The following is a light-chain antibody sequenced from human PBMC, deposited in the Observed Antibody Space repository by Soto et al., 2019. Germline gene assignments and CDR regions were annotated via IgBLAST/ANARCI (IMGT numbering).Light chain of an antibody. V-gene: IGKV1-39*01. CDR3: QQYNNWPRT. CDR1: QSISSY. Sequence: DIQMSQSPSSLSASVGDRVTITCRASQSISSYLNWYQQKPGKAPKLLIYAASSLQSGVPSRFSGSGSGTDFTPTINSLQSEDFAVYYCQQYNNWPRTFGQGTKVDIK. CDR2: AAS. J-gene: IGKJ1*01.